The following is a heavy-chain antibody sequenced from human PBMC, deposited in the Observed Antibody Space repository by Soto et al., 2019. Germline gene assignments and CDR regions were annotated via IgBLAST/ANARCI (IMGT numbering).Heavy chain of an antibody. CDR2: INPGGSIT. D-gene: IGHD2-8*01. J-gene: IGHJ4*02. V-gene: IGHV3-74*01. CDR1: GFTFSSYW. Sequence: GGSLRLSCAASGFTFSSYWMHWVRQAPGKGLVWVSRINPGGSITAYADSVKGRFTISRDNAKNTLYLQMNSLRGDDTAVYYCARVPTGKYGVWNYWGQGTLGTGSS. CDR3: ARVPTGKYGVWNY.